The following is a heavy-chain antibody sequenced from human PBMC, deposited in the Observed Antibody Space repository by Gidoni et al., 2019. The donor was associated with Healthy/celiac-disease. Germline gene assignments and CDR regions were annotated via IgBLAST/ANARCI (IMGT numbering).Heavy chain of an antibody. Sequence: EVQLVESGRGLVKPGGSLRLSCAASGSTFSSYSMNWVRQATGKGLDLFPSISSSSSYIFYADSVKGRFTISIDNAKHSLYLQMNSLRAEDTAVFYCARDGSKEVSAGPTGGYWGQGTLVTVSS. D-gene: IGHD3-10*01. V-gene: IGHV3-21*01. CDR3: ARDGSKEVSAGPTGGY. CDR1: GSTFSSYS. CDR2: ISSSSSYI. J-gene: IGHJ4*02.